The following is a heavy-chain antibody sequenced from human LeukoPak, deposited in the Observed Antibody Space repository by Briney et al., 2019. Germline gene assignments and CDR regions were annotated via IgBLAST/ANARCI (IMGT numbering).Heavy chain of an antibody. Sequence: ASVTVSFKSSVYTFTGYYMHWVRQAPGQGLEYMGLINPISGGTVYAQKFQGRVTMTRDTSITTAYMELTRLTSDDTAVYYCARYCSSTSCYSDYWGQGTLVTVSS. CDR3: ARYCSSTSCYSDY. J-gene: IGHJ4*02. CDR2: INPISGGT. V-gene: IGHV1-2*06. CDR1: VYTFTGYY. D-gene: IGHD2-2*01.